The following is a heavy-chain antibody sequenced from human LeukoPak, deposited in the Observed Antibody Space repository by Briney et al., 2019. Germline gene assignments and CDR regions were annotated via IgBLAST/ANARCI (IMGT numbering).Heavy chain of an antibody. J-gene: IGHJ3*02. V-gene: IGHV1-18*01. CDR1: GYTFTSWG. CDR2: ISAYNGNK. Sequence: ASVKVWCRASGYTFTSWGISWVRQAPGQGREWMGWISAYNGNKNYAQKLQGRHPMTTDTSTTTAYLELRGLRSDATAVYYRARHLTGLRGYDSSENIWGQGTMVTVSS. CDR3: ARHLTGLRGYDSSENI. D-gene: IGHD3-22*01.